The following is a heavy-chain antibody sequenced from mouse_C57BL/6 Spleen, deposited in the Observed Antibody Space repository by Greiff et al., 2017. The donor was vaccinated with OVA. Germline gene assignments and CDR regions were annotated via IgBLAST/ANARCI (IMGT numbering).Heavy chain of an antibody. Sequence: VQLKESGSELVRPGASVKLSCTASGFNIKDYYMHWVKQRPEQGLEWIGRIDPEDGDTEYAPKFQGKATMTADTSSNTAYLHLSSLTSEDTAVYYCTRDYYYGSSYAMDYWGQGTSVTVSS. CDR1: GFNIKDYY. D-gene: IGHD1-1*01. V-gene: IGHV14-1*01. J-gene: IGHJ4*01. CDR3: TRDYYYGSSYAMDY. CDR2: IDPEDGDT.